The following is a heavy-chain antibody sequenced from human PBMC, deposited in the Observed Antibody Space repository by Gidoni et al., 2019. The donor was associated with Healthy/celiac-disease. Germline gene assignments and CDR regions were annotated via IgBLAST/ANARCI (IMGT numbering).Heavy chain of an antibody. V-gene: IGHV4-39*01. CDR1: AGSIISSSYY. Sequence: QLQLQESGPGLVKPSETLSRTCTVSAGSIISSSYYWGWIRQPPVKGLEWIGSIYYSGSTYHNPSLKSRVTISVDTSKNQFSLKLSSVTAADTAVYYCARGRGYSYGIDYWGQGTLVTVSS. CDR2: IYYSGST. D-gene: IGHD5-18*01. J-gene: IGHJ4*02. CDR3: ARGRGYSYGIDY.